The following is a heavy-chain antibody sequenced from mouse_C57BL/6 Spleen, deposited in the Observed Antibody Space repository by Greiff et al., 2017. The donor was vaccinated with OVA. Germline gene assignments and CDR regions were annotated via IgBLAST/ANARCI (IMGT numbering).Heavy chain of an antibody. CDR2: IDPSDSYT. CDR1: GYTFTSYW. V-gene: IGHV1-69*01. Sequence: QVQLQQPGAELVMPGASVKLSCKASGYTFTSYWMHWVKQRPGQGLEWIGEIDPSDSYTNYNQKFKGKSTLTVDKSSSTAYMQLSSLTSEDSAVYYCAIKRTLTLFAYWGQGTLVTVSA. J-gene: IGHJ3*01. D-gene: IGHD4-1*01. CDR3: AIKRTLTLFAY.